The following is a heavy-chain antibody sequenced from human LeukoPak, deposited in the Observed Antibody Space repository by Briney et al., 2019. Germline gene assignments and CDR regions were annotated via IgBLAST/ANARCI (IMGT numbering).Heavy chain of an antibody. Sequence: GGSLRLFCAPSGFTFSSYAMRWVRQAPGKGLEWVSGISGLGDKIDYAHSVQGQFTISRDNSANPVSLQMNSLTGEDTAVYYVSKAGSAARGTFVPWGQGTLVTVPS. CDR2: ISGLGDKI. D-gene: IGHD6-13*01. CDR3: SKAGSAARGTFVP. J-gene: IGHJ5*02. CDR1: GFTFSSYA. V-gene: IGHV3-23*01.